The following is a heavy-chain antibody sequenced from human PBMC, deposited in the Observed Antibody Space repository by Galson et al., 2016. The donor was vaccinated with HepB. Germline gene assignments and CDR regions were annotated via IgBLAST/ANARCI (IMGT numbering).Heavy chain of an antibody. J-gene: IGHJ6*02. V-gene: IGHV3-48*03. CDR1: GFSFSNYE. D-gene: IGHD2-2*01. CDR2: IGSSGTTR. Sequence: SLRLSCAASGFSFSNYEMHWVRQAPGKGLEWISFIGSSGTTRYYADSVKGRFTISRDNAKNSLFLQMDSLRVEDTAVYYCARDLIQPIGYQLITHYENGMVVWGQGTTVTVSS. CDR3: ARDLIQPIGYQLITHYENGMVV.